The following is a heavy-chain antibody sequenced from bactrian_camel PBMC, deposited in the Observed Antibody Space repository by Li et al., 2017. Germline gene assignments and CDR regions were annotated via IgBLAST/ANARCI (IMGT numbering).Heavy chain of an antibody. CDR1: GYTYSSYS. CDR2: IDGNGMT. D-gene: IGHD2*01. J-gene: IGHJ4*01. V-gene: IGHV3S9*01. Sequence: HVQLVESGGGSVQSGGSLRLSCIASGYTYSSYSMAWFRQAPGKEREGVAGIDGNGMTLYADSVKGRFTISRDNAKNTLYLQMNSLKPEDTAMYYCVARPGAMRCSSASAFYTNWGQGTQVTVS. CDR3: VARPGAMRCSSASAFYTN.